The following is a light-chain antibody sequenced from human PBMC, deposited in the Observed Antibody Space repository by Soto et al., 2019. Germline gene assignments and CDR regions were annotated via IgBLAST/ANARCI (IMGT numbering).Light chain of an antibody. CDR3: SSYTGSTLV. V-gene: IGLV2-14*03. CDR2: DVS. Sequence: QSALTQPASVSGSPGQSITISCTGTTYVSWYQQHPGKAPKLMIYDVSNRPSGVSYRFSVSKSGDTASLTISGLQAEDEADYYCSSYTGSTLVFGTGTKVTVL. J-gene: IGLJ1*01. CDR1: TY.